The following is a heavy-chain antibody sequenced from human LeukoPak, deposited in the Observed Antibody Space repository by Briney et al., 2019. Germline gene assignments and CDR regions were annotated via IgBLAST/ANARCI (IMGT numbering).Heavy chain of an antibody. J-gene: IGHJ4*02. V-gene: IGHV3-30-3*01. Sequence: GRSLRLSGAASGFTFSSYAMHWVRQAPGKGLEWVAVISYDGSNKYYADSVKGRFTISRDNSKNTLYLQMNSLRAEDTAVYYCARDGSPNYYDSSGYYYWGQGTLVTVSS. CDR2: ISYDGSNK. CDR3: ARDGSPNYYDSSGYYY. CDR1: GFTFSSYA. D-gene: IGHD3-22*01.